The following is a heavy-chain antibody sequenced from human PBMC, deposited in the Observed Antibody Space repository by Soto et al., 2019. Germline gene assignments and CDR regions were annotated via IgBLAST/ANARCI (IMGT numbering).Heavy chain of an antibody. V-gene: IGHV3-23*01. CDR3: AKAKDLGYCSSTSCYAVAWGMDV. Sequence: GGSLRLSCAASGFTFSSYAMSWVRQAPGKGLEWVSAISGSGGSTYYADSVKGRFIISRDNSKNTLYLQMNSLRAEDTAVYYCAKAKDLGYCSSTSCYAVAWGMDVWGQGTTVTVSS. CDR2: ISGSGGST. CDR1: GFTFSSYA. D-gene: IGHD2-2*01. J-gene: IGHJ6*02.